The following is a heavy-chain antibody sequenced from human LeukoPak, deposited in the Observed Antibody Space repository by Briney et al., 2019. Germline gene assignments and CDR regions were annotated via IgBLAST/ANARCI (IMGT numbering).Heavy chain of an antibody. D-gene: IGHD6-19*01. J-gene: IGHJ6*02. CDR1: GFSFKDYA. CDR2: IGAWIPGT. Sequence: KTGGSLRLSCAASGFSFKDYAMSWVRQTPGKGLEWVSSIGAWIPGTHYADSVTGRFTISRDNAKNSLYLQMNSLRAEDTAVYYCARVPVAGHFSGWENYYYGMDVWGQGTTVTVSS. V-gene: IGHV3-11*06. CDR3: ARVPVAGHFSGWENYYYGMDV.